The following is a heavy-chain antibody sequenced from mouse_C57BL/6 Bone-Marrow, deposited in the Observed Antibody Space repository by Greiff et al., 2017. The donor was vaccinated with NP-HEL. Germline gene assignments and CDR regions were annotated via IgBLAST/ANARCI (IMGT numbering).Heavy chain of an antibody. D-gene: IGHD1-1*01. Sequence: VQLQQSGAELMKPGASVKLSCKATGYTFTGYWIEWVKQRPGHGLEWIGEILPGSGSTNYNEKFKGKATFTADTSSNTAYMQLSSLTTEDSAIYYCARCEGEITTVPHWYFDVWGTGTTVTVSS. CDR3: ARCEGEITTVPHWYFDV. V-gene: IGHV1-9*01. CDR1: GYTFTGYW. CDR2: ILPGSGST. J-gene: IGHJ1*03.